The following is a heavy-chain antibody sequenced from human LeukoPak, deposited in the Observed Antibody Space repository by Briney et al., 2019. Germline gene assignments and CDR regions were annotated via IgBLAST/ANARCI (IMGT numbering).Heavy chain of an antibody. D-gene: IGHD2-15*01. Sequence: PGGSLRLSCAASGFTFRSYEMNWVRHAPGTGLEWMSYISGSGTTIYYADSVKSRFTISRDNAKNSVYLQMNSLRAGDTAVYYCATYIVGPTIDYWGQGTLVTVSS. CDR2: ISGSGTTI. J-gene: IGHJ4*02. CDR3: ATYIVGPTIDY. CDR1: GFTFRSYE. V-gene: IGHV3-48*03.